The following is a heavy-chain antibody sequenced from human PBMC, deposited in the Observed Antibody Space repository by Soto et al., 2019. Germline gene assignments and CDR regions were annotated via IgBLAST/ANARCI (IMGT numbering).Heavy chain of an antibody. V-gene: IGHV4-59*01. CDR3: ARASKSSAVDFDY. D-gene: IGHD6-19*01. J-gene: IGHJ4*02. CDR2: IYYTGNT. CDR1: GGSISSYY. Sequence: SETLSLTCTVSGGSISSYYWSWIRQPPGKGLEWIGYIYYTGNTNCNPSLKSRVTISVDTSKNQFSLKLTSLTAADTAVYYCARASKSSAVDFDYWGQGTLVTVSS.